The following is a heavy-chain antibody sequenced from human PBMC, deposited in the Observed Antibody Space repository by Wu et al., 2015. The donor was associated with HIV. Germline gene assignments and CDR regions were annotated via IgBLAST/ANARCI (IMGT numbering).Heavy chain of an antibody. J-gene: IGHJ4*02. CDR3: AREGDYYDSSGYYYRGYYFDY. V-gene: IGHV4-34*01. CDR2: INHSGST. CDR1: GGSFSGYY. D-gene: IGHD3-22*01. Sequence: QVQLQQWGAGLLKPSETLSLTCAVYGGSFSGYYWSWIRQPPGEGLEWIGEINHSGSTNYNPSLKSRVTISVDTSKNQFALKLSSVTAADTAVYYCAREGDYYDSSGYYYRGYYFDYWGQGTLITVSS.